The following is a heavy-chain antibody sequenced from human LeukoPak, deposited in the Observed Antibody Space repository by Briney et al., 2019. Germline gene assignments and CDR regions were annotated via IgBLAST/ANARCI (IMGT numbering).Heavy chain of an antibody. J-gene: IGHJ6*03. CDR1: GGSISSYY. Sequence: SETLSLTCTVSGGSISSYYWSWIRQPPGKGLEWIGYIYYSGITNYNPSLKSRVTISVDTSKNQFSLKLSSVTAADTAVYYCARRNYYYYYMDVWGNGTTVTVSS. V-gene: IGHV4-59*01. CDR2: IYYSGIT. CDR3: ARRNYYYYYMDV.